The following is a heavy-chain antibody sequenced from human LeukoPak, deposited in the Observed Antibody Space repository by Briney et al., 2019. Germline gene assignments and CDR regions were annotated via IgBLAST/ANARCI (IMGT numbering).Heavy chain of an antibody. D-gene: IGHD2-2*01. Sequence: GSSVKVSCKASGGTFSSYAISWVRQAPGQGLEWMGGIIPIFGTANYAQKFQGRVTITADESTSTAYMELSSLRSEDTAVYYCATVLPVGYCSSTSCYGWFDPWGQGTLVTVSS. CDR2: IIPIFGTA. CDR1: GGTFSSYA. J-gene: IGHJ5*02. CDR3: ATVLPVGYCSSTSCYGWFDP. V-gene: IGHV1-69*01.